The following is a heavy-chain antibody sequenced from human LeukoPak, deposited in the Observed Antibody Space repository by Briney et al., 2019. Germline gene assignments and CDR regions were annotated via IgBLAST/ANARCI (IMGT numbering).Heavy chain of an antibody. Sequence: PGGSLRLSYAASGFTFSTSSMNWVRQAPGKGLEWVSAISGSGGSAYYADSVKGRFTISRDNSKNTLYLQMNSLRAEDTAVYYCATGFFYYYYMDVWGKGTTVTISS. D-gene: IGHD1-14*01. V-gene: IGHV3-23*01. CDR1: GFTFSTSS. CDR2: ISGSGGSA. J-gene: IGHJ6*03. CDR3: ATGFFYYYYMDV.